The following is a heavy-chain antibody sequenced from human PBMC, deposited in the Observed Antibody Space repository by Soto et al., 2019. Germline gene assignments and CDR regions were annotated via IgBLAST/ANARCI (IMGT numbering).Heavy chain of an antibody. CDR1: GFTFSSYD. CDR2: ITGGGGGS. V-gene: IGHV3-23*01. D-gene: IGHD6-19*01. J-gene: IGHJ6*02. Sequence: EVQLLESGGDLVQPGGSLRLSCAASGFTFSSYDMSWVRQAPGKGLEWVSGITGGGGGSYYADSVKGRLTISRDNSKNTLYLKMNSLRAEDTAVYYCAKGRTYSSGWYYGRDVWGQGTTVTVSS. CDR3: AKGRTYSSGWYYGRDV.